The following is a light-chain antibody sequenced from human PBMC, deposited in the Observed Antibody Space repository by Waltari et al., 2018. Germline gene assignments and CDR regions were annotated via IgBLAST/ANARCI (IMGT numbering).Light chain of an antibody. J-gene: IGLJ2*01. CDR3: QSSDTSGTS. CDR2: KDK. V-gene: IGLV3-25*03. CDR1: ALPRQY. Sequence: SSELTQPPSVSVSPGQTARITCSADALPRQYAYWYQQKPGQAPVLLLYKDKERPSGSPEGVSGASSGTTVTLTISGVQAEDEADYYCQSSDTSGTSFGGGTKLTVL.